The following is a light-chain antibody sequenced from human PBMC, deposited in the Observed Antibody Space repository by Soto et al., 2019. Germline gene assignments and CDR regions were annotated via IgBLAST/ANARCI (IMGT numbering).Light chain of an antibody. V-gene: IGKV4-1*01. CDR1: QSVLYSSNNKNY. CDR2: WAS. J-gene: IGKJ1*01. Sequence: DIVMTQAPDSLAVSLGERATINCKSSQSVLYSSNNKNYIAWYQQKPGQPPKLLIYWASTRESGVPDRFSGGGAGTDFTLTISSLQAEDLAVYYCQQYDSTPTWTFGQGNKVEIK. CDR3: QQYDSTPTWT.